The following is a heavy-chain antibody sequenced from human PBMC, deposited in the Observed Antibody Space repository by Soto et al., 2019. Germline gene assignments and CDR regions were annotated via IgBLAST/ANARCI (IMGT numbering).Heavy chain of an antibody. CDR2: IIPIFGTA. V-gene: IGHV1-69*13. Sequence: SVKVSCKASGGTFSSYAISWVRQAPGQGLEWMGGIIPIFGTANYAQKSQGRVTITADESTSTAYMELSSLRSEDTAVYYCAREDNSDVSPSFFDYWGQGTLVTVSS. D-gene: IGHD1-20*01. J-gene: IGHJ4*02. CDR1: GGTFSSYA. CDR3: AREDNSDVSPSFFDY.